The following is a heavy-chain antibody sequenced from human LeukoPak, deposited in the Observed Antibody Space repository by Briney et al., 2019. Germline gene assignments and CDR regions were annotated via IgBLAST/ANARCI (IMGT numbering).Heavy chain of an antibody. D-gene: IGHD1-1*01. V-gene: IGHV4-61*02. CDR2: VYRSGST. CDR3: ARDALEIDPYYFDP. Sequence: PSETLSLTCTVSGGSISSGSYYWTWIRQSAGKGLEWIGRVYRSGSTNYNPSLKSRVSMSIDTSRNRFSLKLSSVTVADTAVYYCARDALEIDPYYFDPWGQGTLVTVSS. J-gene: IGHJ4*02. CDR1: GGSISSGSYY.